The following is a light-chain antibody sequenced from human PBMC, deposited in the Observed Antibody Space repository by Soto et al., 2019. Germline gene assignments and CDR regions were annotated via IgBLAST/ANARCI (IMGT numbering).Light chain of an antibody. CDR3: ISYTSDDVRYV. CDR2: EVS. J-gene: IGLJ1*01. Sequence: QSVLTQPASVSGTPGQSITISCTGSNSDVGIYDFVSWYQHHPGRAPKLIVSEVSHRPSGVSNRFSGSKSGNTASLTISGLKSEDEADYYCISYTSDDVRYVFGSGTKLTVL. V-gene: IGLV2-14*01. CDR1: NSDVGIYDF.